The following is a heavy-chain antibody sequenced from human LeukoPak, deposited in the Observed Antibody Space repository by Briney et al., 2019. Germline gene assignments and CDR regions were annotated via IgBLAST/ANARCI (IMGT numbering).Heavy chain of an antibody. CDR3: ARNWFDP. V-gene: IGHV3-53*05. Sequence: PGGSLRLSCAASGFTVSSDYMSWVRQAPGKGLEWVSVIYSGGSTYYPDSVKGRFTISRDKSKNTVYLQMTSLRFEDTAMYYCARNWFDPWGQGTLVSVSS. J-gene: IGHJ5*02. CDR2: IYSGGST. CDR1: GFTVSSDY.